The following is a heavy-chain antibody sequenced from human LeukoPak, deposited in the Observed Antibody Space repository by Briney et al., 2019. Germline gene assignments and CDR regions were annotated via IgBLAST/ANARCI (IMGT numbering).Heavy chain of an antibody. Sequence: ASVKVSCKASGYTFTSHAMNWVRQAPGQGLEWMGWINTNTGNPTYAQGFTGRFVFSLDTSVSTAYLQISSLKAEDTAVYYCARERQGYYDFWSAYYYYYMDVWGKGTTVTVSS. V-gene: IGHV7-4-1*02. CDR2: INTNTGNP. CDR1: GYTFTSHA. D-gene: IGHD3-3*01. CDR3: ARERQGYYDFWSAYYYYYMDV. J-gene: IGHJ6*03.